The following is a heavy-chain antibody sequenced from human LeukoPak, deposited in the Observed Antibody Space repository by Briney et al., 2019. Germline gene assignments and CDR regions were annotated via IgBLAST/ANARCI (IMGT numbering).Heavy chain of an antibody. V-gene: IGHV3-53*01. CDR2: IYSGGST. Sequence: GGSLRLSCAASGFTVSSNYMSWVRQAPGKGLEWVSVIYSGGSTYYADSVKGRFTISRDNSKNTLCLQMNSLRAEDTAVYYCASRSIAAAGGIDPWGQGTLVTVSS. J-gene: IGHJ5*02. CDR1: GFTVSSNY. CDR3: ASRSIAAAGGIDP. D-gene: IGHD6-13*01.